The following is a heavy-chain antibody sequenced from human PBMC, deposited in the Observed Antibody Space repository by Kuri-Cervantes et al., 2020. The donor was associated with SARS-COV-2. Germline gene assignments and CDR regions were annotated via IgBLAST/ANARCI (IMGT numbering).Heavy chain of an antibody. CDR3: AGDNYYDSSGDWGRGYYYYGMDV. CDR2: IIPILGIA. CDR1: GDTFRSYA. V-gene: IGHV1-69*04. J-gene: IGHJ6*02. Sequence: SVKVSCKDSGDTFRSYAISWVRQAPGQGLEWMGRIIPILGIANDAQKFQGRVTMTADKSTSTAYMELSSLRSEDTAVYDCAGDNYYDSSGDWGRGYYYYGMDVWGQGTTVTVSS. D-gene: IGHD3-22*01.